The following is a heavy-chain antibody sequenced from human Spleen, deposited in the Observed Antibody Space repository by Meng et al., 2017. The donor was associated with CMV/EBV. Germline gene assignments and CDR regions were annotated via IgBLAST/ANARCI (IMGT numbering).Heavy chain of an antibody. CDR1: GGTFSSHG. CDR3: ATARLGNWYDP. CDR2: IIPIFGIT. J-gene: IGHJ5*02. Sequence: SCKLSGGTFSSHGISWVRQAPGQGLEWIGGIIPIFGITAYAQKIEGRVTITTDESTATAYMELSSLRSDDTAVYYCATARLGNWYDPWGQGTLVTVSS. V-gene: IGHV1-69*05.